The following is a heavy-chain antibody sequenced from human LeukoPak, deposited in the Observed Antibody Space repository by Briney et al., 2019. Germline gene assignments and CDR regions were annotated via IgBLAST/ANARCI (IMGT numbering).Heavy chain of an antibody. V-gene: IGHV3-48*03. D-gene: IGHD3-16*01. CDR2: ISSSGSTK. J-gene: IGHJ3*02. Sequence: GGSLRLSCAASGFTFSSYEMNWVRQAPGKGLEWVSYISSSGSTKYYADSVKGRFTISRDNAKNSLYLQMNSLRAEDTAVYYCXXXGITYYDYVWGSYFDRGAFDIWGQGTMVTVSS. CDR3: XXXGITYYDYVWGSYFDRGAFDI. CDR1: GFTFSSYE.